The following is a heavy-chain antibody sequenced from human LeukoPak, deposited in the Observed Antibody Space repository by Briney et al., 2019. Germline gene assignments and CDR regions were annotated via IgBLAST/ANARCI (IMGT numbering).Heavy chain of an antibody. J-gene: IGHJ4*02. Sequence: ASVKVSCKASGYTFTSYGISWVRQAPGQGLEWMGWTSAYNGNTNYAQKLQGRVTMTTDTSTSTAYMELRSLRSDDTAVYYCARELRYFDWLYEHYYFDYWGQGTLVTVSS. V-gene: IGHV1-18*01. CDR3: ARELRYFDWLYEHYYFDY. CDR1: GYTFTSYG. CDR2: TSAYNGNT. D-gene: IGHD3-9*01.